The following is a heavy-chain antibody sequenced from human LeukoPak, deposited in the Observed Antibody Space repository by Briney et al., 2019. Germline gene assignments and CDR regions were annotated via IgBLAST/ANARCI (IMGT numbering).Heavy chain of an antibody. CDR1: GFTVSNNY. CDR3: VYVDTVMATGDY. V-gene: IGHV3-53*04. CDR2: IYSIGST. D-gene: IGHD5-18*01. Sequence: GGSLRLSCAASGFTVSNNYMNWVRQAPGKGLEWVSVIYSIGSTYYADSAKGRFTISRHNSKNTLYLQMNSLRPEDTAVYYCVYVDTVMATGDYWGQGTLVTVSS. J-gene: IGHJ4*02.